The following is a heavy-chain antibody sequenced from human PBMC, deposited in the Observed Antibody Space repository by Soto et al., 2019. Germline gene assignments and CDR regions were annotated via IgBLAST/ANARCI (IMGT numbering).Heavy chain of an antibody. D-gene: IGHD5-12*01. V-gene: IGHV3-23*01. J-gene: IGHJ4*01. CDR1: GFTFSTYA. CDR3: ARPDRDGYNYDY. Sequence: EVPLLESGGGLVQPGGSLRLSCAASGFTFSTYAMNWVRQAPGKGLEWVSGISDSGGTTYYADSVRGRFTISRDNSKSTLFLQMNSLRTEDTAVYFCARPDRDGYNYDYWGQGTLVTVSS. CDR2: ISDSGGTT.